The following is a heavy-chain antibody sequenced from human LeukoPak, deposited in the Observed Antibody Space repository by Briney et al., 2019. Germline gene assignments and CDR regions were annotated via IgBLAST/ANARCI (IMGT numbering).Heavy chain of an antibody. CDR2: INPNSGGT. V-gene: IGHV1-2*02. CDR1: GYTFTGYY. Sequence: GASVKASCKASGYTFTGYYMHWVRQAPGQVLEWMGWINPNSGGTNYAQKFQGRVTMTRDTSISTAYMELSRLRSDDTAVYYCARDSYSSSWYHPGYWGQGTLVTVSS. D-gene: IGHD6-13*01. J-gene: IGHJ4*02. CDR3: ARDSYSSSWYHPGY.